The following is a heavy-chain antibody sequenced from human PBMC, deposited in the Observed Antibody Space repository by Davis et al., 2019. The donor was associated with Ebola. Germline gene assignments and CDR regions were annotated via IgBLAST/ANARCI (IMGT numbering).Heavy chain of an antibody. V-gene: IGHV3-74*01. CDR3: ASGSDDFWSGYLDY. J-gene: IGHJ4*02. D-gene: IGHD3-3*01. CDR1: GFTFSSYW. CDR2: INSDGSST. Sequence: HTGGSLRLSCAASGFTFSSYWMHCVRHAPGKGLVWVSRINSDGSSTSYADSVKGRFTISRDNAKNTLYLQMNSLRAEDTAVYYCASGSDDFWSGYLDYWGQGTLVTVSS.